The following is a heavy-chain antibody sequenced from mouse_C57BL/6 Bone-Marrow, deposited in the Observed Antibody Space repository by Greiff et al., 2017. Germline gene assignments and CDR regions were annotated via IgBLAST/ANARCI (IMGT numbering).Heavy chain of an antibody. D-gene: IGHD1-1*02. J-gene: IGHJ1*03. CDR1: GYTFTSYG. V-gene: IGHV1-81*01. CDR3: ARWCYWYFDV. CDR2: IYPRSGNT. Sequence: VQLQQSGAELARPGASVKLSCTASGYTFTSYGISWVKQTTGQGLEWIGEIYPRSGNTYYNEKFKGQATLTADKSSSTAYMELRSLTSEDSAVYFCARWCYWYFDVWGTGTTVTVSS.